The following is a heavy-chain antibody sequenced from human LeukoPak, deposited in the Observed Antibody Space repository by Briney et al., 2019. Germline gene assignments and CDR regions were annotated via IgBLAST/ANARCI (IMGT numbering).Heavy chain of an antibody. CDR1: GFTFSSYA. CDR3: AKDGRMGYCSSTSCYCDY. CDR2: ISGSGGST. D-gene: IGHD2-2*01. Sequence: QPGGSLRLSCAASGFTFSSYAMSWVRQAPGKGLEWVSAISGSGGSTYYADSVKGRFTISRDNSKNTLYLQMNSLRAEDTAVYYCAKDGRMGYCSSTSCYCDYWGQGTLVTVSS. V-gene: IGHV3-23*01. J-gene: IGHJ4*02.